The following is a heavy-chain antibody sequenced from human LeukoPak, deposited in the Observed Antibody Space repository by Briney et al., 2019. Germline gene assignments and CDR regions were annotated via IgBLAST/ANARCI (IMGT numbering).Heavy chain of an antibody. Sequence: ASETLSLTCTVSGGSISSGGYYWSWIRQHPGKGLEWIGYIYYSGSTYYNPSLKSRITISVDTSKNHFSLRLSSVTAADTAVYYCARGPYCSSTSCYPRYYFDYWGQGTLVTVSS. CDR1: GGSISSGGYY. V-gene: IGHV4-30-4*08. D-gene: IGHD2-2*01. J-gene: IGHJ4*02. CDR2: IYYSGST. CDR3: ARGPYCSSTSCYPRYYFDY.